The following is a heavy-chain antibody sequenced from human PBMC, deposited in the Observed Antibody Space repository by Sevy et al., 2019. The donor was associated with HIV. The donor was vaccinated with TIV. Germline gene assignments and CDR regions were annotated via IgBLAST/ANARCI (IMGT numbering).Heavy chain of an antibody. J-gene: IGHJ4*02. Sequence: GGSLRLSCPASGFTLADNGMGWFRQAPGKGLEWVGFIRGKAHGGTTEYVASVKGRFNISRDDSKSIAYLQMNSLKNEGTAVYFCSRNGEDYYDILTGQFHFDYWGQGALVTVSS. CDR3: SRNGEDYYDILTGQFHFDY. CDR2: IRGKAHGGTT. V-gene: IGHV3-49*03. D-gene: IGHD3-9*01. CDR1: GFTLADNG.